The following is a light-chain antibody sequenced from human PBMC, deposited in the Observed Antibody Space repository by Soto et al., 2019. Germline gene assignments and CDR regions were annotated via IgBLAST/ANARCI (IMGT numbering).Light chain of an antibody. CDR3: QQYKNWPPRT. J-gene: IGKJ4*01. V-gene: IGKV3-15*01. CDR2: GAY. CDR1: QSVSSN. Sequence: EIVMTQSPATLSVSPGERATLSCRASQSVSSNLAWYQQKPGQAPRLLIYGAYTRATGIPVRFRGSGAGTAFTLPISRLQSEDFAVYFCQQYKNWPPRTFGGGGKVEIK.